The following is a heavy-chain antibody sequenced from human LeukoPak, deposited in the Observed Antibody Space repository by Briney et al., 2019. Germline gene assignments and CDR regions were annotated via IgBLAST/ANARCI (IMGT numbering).Heavy chain of an antibody. D-gene: IGHD4-23*01. CDR3: ARFPSVLNPWSF. V-gene: IGHV1-2*02. CDR2: INPNSGRT. Sequence: ASVKVSCKASGYSFIDYHIHWVRQAPGQGLEWMGWINPNSGRTTYAQKFQGRFTMTGDASITTVYMVLDSLNSDDTAVYYCARFPSVLNPWSFWGQGTLVTVSS. J-gene: IGHJ4*02. CDR1: GYSFIDYH.